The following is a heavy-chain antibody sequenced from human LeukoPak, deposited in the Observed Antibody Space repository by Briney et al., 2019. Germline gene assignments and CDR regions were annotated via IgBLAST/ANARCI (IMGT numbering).Heavy chain of an antibody. Sequence: GRSLRLSCAASGFTFSSYAMSWVRQAPGQGLEWVSGISASGYSTYYGDSVKGRFTISRDNSKNTLYLQMDSLRVEDTAIYYCAKDLGGSGSYYWSAFDVWGQGTMVTVSS. CDR1: GFTFSSYA. CDR3: AKDLGGSGSYYWSAFDV. J-gene: IGHJ3*01. V-gene: IGHV3-23*01. D-gene: IGHD3-10*01. CDR2: ISASGYST.